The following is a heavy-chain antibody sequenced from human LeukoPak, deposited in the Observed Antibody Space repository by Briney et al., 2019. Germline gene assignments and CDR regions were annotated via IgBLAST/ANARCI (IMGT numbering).Heavy chain of an antibody. D-gene: IGHD5-24*01. J-gene: IGHJ4*02. V-gene: IGHV1-18*01. Sequence: ASVTVSCKASGYTFTSYGISWVRQAPGQGLEWMGWISAFSGNTNYAQNLQGRVTLTTDTSTSTAYMELRSLRSDDTAVYYCVRDRDGYNGGDYWGQGTLVTVSS. CDR2: ISAFSGNT. CDR3: VRDRDGYNGGDY. CDR1: GYTFTSYG.